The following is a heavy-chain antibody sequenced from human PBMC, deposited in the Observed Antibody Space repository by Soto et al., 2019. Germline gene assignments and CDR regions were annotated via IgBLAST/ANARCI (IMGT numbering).Heavy chain of an antibody. CDR2: VYSSGRA. D-gene: IGHD7-27*01. J-gene: IGHJ3*02. V-gene: IGHV4-4*07. CDR1: GGSMKGFY. Sequence: QVQLQESGPGLVEPSETLSLTCTVSGGSMKGFYWNWIRQPAGGGLEWIGRVYSSGRADYIPSLKSRITMSVDTSENQFYLNLRFVTAADTAVYFCAKDKSGAADIWGHGTMVTVS. CDR3: AKDKSGAADI.